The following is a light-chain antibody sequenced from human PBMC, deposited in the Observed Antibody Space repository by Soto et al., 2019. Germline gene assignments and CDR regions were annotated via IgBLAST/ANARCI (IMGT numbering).Light chain of an antibody. J-gene: IGLJ2*01. V-gene: IGLV1-40*01. CDR1: SSNIGAGYL. Sequence: QSVLTQPPSVSGAPGQRVTISCSGSSSNIGAGYLVHWHQQVPGTAPKLLIYDNTNRPSGVPDRFSGSKSGTSASLAITGLQAEDEADYFCQSYDTSLSGSKVFGGGTKLTVL. CDR3: QSYDTSLSGSKV. CDR2: DNT.